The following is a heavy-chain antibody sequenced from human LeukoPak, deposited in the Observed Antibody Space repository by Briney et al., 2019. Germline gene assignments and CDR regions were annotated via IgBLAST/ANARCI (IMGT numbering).Heavy chain of an antibody. J-gene: IGHJ5*02. CDR1: GFTFSSYS. CDR2: ISSSSSYI. Sequence: PGGSLRLSCAASGFTFSSYSMNWVRQAPGKGLEWVSSISSSSSYIYYADSVKGRFTISRDNAKNSLYLQMNSLRAEDTSVYYCAREVYGSGRSWFDPWGQGTLVIVSS. CDR3: AREVYGSGRSWFDP. V-gene: IGHV3-21*01. D-gene: IGHD3-10*01.